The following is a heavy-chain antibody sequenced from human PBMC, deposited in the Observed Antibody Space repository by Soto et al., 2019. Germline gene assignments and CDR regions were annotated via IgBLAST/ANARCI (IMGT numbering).Heavy chain of an antibody. Sequence: SETLSLTCTVSCGSISSVGYYWSWIRQHPGKCLEWIGYIYYIGSXXYNPSLKXXVTISVDTSNXQFSLXLLSVTAADTAVYYCARVPTPWGQGTLVTVSS. CDR1: CGSISSVGYY. CDR3: ARVPTP. CDR2: IYYIGSX. V-gene: IGHV4-31*01. J-gene: IGHJ5*02. D-gene: IGHD4-4*01.